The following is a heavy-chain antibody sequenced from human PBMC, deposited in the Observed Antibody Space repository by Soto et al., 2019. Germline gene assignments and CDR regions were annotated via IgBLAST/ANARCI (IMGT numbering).Heavy chain of an antibody. D-gene: IGHD2-15*01. CDR2: ISGSGGST. V-gene: IGHV3-23*01. Sequence: GGSLRLSCAASGFTFSSYAMSWVRQAPGKGLEWVSAISGSGGSTYYADSVKGRFTISRDNSKNTLYLQMNSLRAEDTAVYYCAKDRAGYCSGGSCWSREGYFQHWGQGTLVTVSS. CDR1: GFTFSSYA. CDR3: AKDRAGYCSGGSCWSREGYFQH. J-gene: IGHJ1*01.